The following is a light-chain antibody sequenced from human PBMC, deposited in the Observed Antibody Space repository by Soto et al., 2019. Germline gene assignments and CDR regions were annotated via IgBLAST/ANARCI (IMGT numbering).Light chain of an antibody. J-gene: IGKJ5*01. Sequence: SPGRLSPFRGRQGTLSCRASRQSISSYLAWYQQKPGQAPRLLIYGASTRATGIPARFSGSGSGTEFTLTISSLQSEDFAVYYCQQHNNWPQITFGQGTRLEIK. CDR2: GAS. V-gene: IGKV3-15*01. CDR3: QQHNNWPQIT. CDR1: RQSISSY.